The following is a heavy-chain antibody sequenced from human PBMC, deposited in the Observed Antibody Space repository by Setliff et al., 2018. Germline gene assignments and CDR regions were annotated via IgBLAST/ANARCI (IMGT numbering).Heavy chain of an antibody. CDR2: IKQDGSEK. D-gene: IGHD1-26*01. Sequence: LRLSCAASGFTFSTYWMSWVRQAPGKGLEWVANIKQDGSEKYYVDSVKGRFTISRDNAKNSLYLQMNSLRAEDTAVYYCARAGLGWEPFDFWGQGTLVTVSS. CDR1: GFTFSTYW. J-gene: IGHJ4*02. CDR3: ARAGLGWEPFDF. V-gene: IGHV3-7*01.